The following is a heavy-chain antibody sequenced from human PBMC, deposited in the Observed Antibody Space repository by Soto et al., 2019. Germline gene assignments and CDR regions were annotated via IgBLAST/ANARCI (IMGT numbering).Heavy chain of an antibody. V-gene: IGHV3-23*01. CDR1: GVTFSSYA. CDR2: VRGSGGAT. D-gene: IGHD1-26*01. Sequence: GGSLRLSCAASGVTFSSYAMTWVRQAPGKGLEWVSAVRGSGGATDYADSVKGRFTISRDNSKNTVYLQMSSLRAEDTAVYYCAKVDRSSFSFDDWGQGILVTVSS. J-gene: IGHJ4*02. CDR3: AKVDRSSFSFDD.